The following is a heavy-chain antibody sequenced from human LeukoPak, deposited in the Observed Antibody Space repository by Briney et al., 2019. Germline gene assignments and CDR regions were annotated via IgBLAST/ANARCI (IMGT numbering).Heavy chain of an antibody. Sequence: SETLSLTCTVSGGSISSSSYYWGWIRQPPGKGLEWIGSIYYSGSTYYNPSLKSRVTISVDTSKNQFSLKLSSVTAADTAVYYCARGLPRGTIFGVVITPPFDYWGQGTLVTVSS. V-gene: IGHV4-39*01. D-gene: IGHD3-3*01. CDR3: ARGLPRGTIFGVVITPPFDY. J-gene: IGHJ4*02. CDR2: IYYSGST. CDR1: GGSISSSSYY.